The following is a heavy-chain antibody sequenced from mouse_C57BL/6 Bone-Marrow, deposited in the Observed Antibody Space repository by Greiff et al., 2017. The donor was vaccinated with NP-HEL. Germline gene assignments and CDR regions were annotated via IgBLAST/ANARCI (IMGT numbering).Heavy chain of an antibody. CDR1: GFNIKDDY. V-gene: IGHV14-4*01. J-gene: IGHJ4*01. Sequence: EVQLQQSGAELVRPGASVKLSCTASGFNIKDDYMHWVKQRPEQGLEWIGWIDPENGDTEYASKFQGKATITVDTSSNTAYLQLSSLTSEDTAVYYCTTGYDGYWGQGTSVTVSS. D-gene: IGHD2-3*01. CDR3: TTGYDGY. CDR2: IDPENGDT.